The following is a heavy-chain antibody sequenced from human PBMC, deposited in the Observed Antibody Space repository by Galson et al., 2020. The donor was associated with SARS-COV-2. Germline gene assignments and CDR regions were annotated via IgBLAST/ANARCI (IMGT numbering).Heavy chain of an antibody. J-gene: IGHJ1*01. V-gene: IGHV4-39*01. Sequence: SETLSLTCTVSGGSISSSSYYWGWIRQPPGKGLEWIGSIYYSGSTYYNPSLKSRVTISVDTSKNQFSLKLSSVTAADTAVYYCARQSSAAWVVITYGYLGYFQHWGQGTLVTVSS. D-gene: IGHD3-22*01. CDR2: IYYSGST. CDR1: GGSISSSSYY. CDR3: ARQSSAAWVVITYGYLGYFQH.